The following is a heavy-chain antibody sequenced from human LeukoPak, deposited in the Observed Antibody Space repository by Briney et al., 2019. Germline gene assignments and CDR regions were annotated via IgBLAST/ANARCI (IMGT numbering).Heavy chain of an antibody. CDR2: ISAYNGNT. V-gene: IGHV1-18*01. CDR3: ATVEYCDRRRPPAISVPIDY. D-gene: IGHD3-22*01. Sequence: SSVKVSCKASGYTFTSYGISWVRQAPGQGLEWLGWISAYNGNTNYAQQLQGRVTMTTDTSTSTAYMELRSLRSDDTAVYYCATVEYCDRRRPPAISVPIDYWGQGTLVTVSS. J-gene: IGHJ4*02. CDR1: GYTFTSYG.